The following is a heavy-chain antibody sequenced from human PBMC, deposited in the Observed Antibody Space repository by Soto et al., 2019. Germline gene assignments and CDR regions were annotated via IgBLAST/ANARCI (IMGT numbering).Heavy chain of an antibody. CDR2: ISGRGGST. CDR1: GFTFSSYA. Sequence: PGGSLRLSCAASGFTFSSYAMSWVRQAPGKGLEWVSLISGRGGSTYYADSVKGRFTISRDNSKNTLYLHMNSLRAEDTAVYYCAKRRVSQLERSHYYGMDVWGQGTTVTVSS. CDR3: AKRRVSQLERSHYYGMDV. V-gene: IGHV3-23*01. J-gene: IGHJ6*02. D-gene: IGHD1-1*01.